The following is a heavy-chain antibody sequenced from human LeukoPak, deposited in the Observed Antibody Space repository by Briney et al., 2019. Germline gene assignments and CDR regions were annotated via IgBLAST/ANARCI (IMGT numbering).Heavy chain of an antibody. D-gene: IGHD1-26*01. J-gene: IGHJ3*02. CDR3: AIDAWELPLDAFDI. CDR1: GFTFSSYN. V-gene: IGHV3-48*02. Sequence: GGSLRLFCAASGFTFSSYNMNWVRQAPGKGLEWVSYISDSSSTIYYEDSVKGRFTISRDNAKNSLYLQMNSLRDEDTAVYYCAIDAWELPLDAFDIWGQGTMVTVSS. CDR2: ISDSSSTI.